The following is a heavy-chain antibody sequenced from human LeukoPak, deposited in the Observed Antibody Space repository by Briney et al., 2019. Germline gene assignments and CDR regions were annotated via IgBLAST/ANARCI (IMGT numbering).Heavy chain of an antibody. CDR3: ARGYSYADY. Sequence: SETLSLTCAVHGGSFSGYYWSWIRQPPGKGLEWIGEINHSGSTNYNPSLKSRVTISVDTSKNQFSLKLSSVTAADTAVYYCARGYSYADYWGQGTLVTVSS. CDR2: INHSGST. V-gene: IGHV4-34*01. J-gene: IGHJ4*02. D-gene: IGHD5-18*01. CDR1: GGSFSGYY.